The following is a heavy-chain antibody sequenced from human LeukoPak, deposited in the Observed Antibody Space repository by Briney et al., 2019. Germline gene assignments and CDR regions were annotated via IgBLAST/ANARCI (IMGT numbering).Heavy chain of an antibody. V-gene: IGHV1-18*01. CDR3: ARAMGATSNFDY. J-gene: IGHJ4*02. CDR1: GYTFSTYS. D-gene: IGHD1-26*01. CDR2: ISAYNGNT. Sequence: ASVKVSCKTSGYTFSTYSITWVRQAPGQGLEWMGWISAYNGNTNYAQKLQGRVTMTTDTSTSTAYMELRSLRSDDTAVYYCARAMGATSNFDYWGQGTLVTVSS.